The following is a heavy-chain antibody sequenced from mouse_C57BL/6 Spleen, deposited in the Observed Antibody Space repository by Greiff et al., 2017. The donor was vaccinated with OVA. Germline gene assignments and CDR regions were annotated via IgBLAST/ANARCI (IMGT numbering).Heavy chain of an antibody. V-gene: IGHV1-72*01. Sequence: QVQLQQPGAELVKPGASVKLSCKASGYTFTSYWMHWVKQRPGRGLEWIGRIDPNSGGTKYNEKFKSKATLTADKPSSTAYMQLSSLTSEDSAVFECERYYYGSSLYDMDYWGKGTSVTVSS. CDR1: GYTFTSYW. CDR2: IDPNSGGT. D-gene: IGHD1-1*01. J-gene: IGHJ4*01. CDR3: ERYYYGSSLYDMDY.